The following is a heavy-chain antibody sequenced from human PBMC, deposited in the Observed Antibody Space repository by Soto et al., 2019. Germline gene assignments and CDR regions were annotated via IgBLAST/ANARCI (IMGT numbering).Heavy chain of an antibody. CDR2: IYHSGNT. CDR1: GGSISSSYW. V-gene: IGHV4-4*02. Sequence: PSETLSLTCAVSGGSISSSYWLSWARQPPGKGLEWIGEIYHSGNTNYNPSLKSRVTISIDTSKNQFSLKLSSVTAADTAVYYCASRKSSPYFDYWGQGNLVTVSS. J-gene: IGHJ4*02. D-gene: IGHD3-10*01. CDR3: ASRKSSPYFDY.